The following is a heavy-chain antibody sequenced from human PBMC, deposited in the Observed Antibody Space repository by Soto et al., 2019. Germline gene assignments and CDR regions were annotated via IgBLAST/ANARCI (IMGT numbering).Heavy chain of an antibody. V-gene: IGHV3-7*05. CDR1: GFTFSAYW. Sequence: GGSLRLSCAASGFTFSAYWMSWVRQAPGRGLEWVANIREDGTEKYYVDSVEGRFTIFRDNAKNSLYLQMNSLRAEDAAVYYCARGPHSSGWGAYWGQGTLVTVS. J-gene: IGHJ4*02. CDR2: IREDGTEK. D-gene: IGHD6-19*01. CDR3: ARGPHSSGWGAY.